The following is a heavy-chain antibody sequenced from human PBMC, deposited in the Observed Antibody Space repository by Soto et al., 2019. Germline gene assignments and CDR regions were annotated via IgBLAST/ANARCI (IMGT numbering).Heavy chain of an antibody. J-gene: IGHJ6*02. CDR2: INPSGGST. Sequence: QVQLVQSGAEVKKPGASVKVSCKASGYTFTSYYMHRVRQAPGRGLVRMGIINPSGGSTSYAQKFQGSVTMTRDTSTSTVYMELSRLSSEDTAVYYCARNGVVPAAIYYYGMDVWGQGTTVTVSS. CDR1: GYTFTSYY. CDR3: ARNGVVPAAIYYYGMDV. D-gene: IGHD2-2*02. V-gene: IGHV1-46*01.